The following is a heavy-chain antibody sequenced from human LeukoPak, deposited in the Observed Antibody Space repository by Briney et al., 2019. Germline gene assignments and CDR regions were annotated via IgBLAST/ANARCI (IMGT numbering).Heavy chain of an antibody. D-gene: IGHD6-19*01. V-gene: IGHV3-11*04. Sequence: GGALRLSCAASGFTFSDYYMSWIRQAPGKGLEWVSYISSSGSTIYYADSVKGRFTIFRDNAKNSLYLKMKSLTDEDTAVYYCAREFISGWYQGPYFDYRGPGTLVTVS. CDR1: GFTFSDYY. CDR3: AREFISGWYQGPYFDY. J-gene: IGHJ4*02. CDR2: ISSSGSTI.